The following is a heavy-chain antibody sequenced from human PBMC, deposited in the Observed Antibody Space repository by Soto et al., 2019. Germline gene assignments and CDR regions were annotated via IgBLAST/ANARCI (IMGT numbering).Heavy chain of an antibody. D-gene: IGHD2-2*01. J-gene: IGHJ5*02. Sequence: SETLSLTCAVYGGSFSCYYWSWIRQPPGKGLEWIVEINHSGSTNYNPCLKSRVTISVDTSKNQFSLKLSSVTAADTAVYYCARAPRHRVLPDARHGNLYNWFHPWGQGTLVT. CDR3: ARAPRHRVLPDARHGNLYNWFHP. CDR1: GGSFSCYY. CDR2: INHSGST. V-gene: IGHV4-34*01.